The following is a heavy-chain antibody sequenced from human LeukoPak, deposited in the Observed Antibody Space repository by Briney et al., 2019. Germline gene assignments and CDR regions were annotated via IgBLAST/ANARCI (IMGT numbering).Heavy chain of an antibody. D-gene: IGHD6-19*01. Sequence: GGSLRLSCAASGFTFSGYWMHWVRQAPGKGLVWVSRIKSDGSTTSYADSVKGRFTISRDNAKNSLYLQMNSLRAEDTAVYYCARMSRGWHNWFDPWGQGTLVTVSS. CDR1: GFTFSGYW. J-gene: IGHJ5*02. V-gene: IGHV3-74*01. CDR3: ARMSRGWHNWFDP. CDR2: IKSDGSTT.